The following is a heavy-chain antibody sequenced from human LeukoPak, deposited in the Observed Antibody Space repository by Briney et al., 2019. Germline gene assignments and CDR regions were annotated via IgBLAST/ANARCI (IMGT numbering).Heavy chain of an antibody. Sequence: GGSLRLSCAASGFTFSSYAMSWVRQAPGKGLEWVSAISGSGGSTYYADSVKGRFTISRDNSKNTLYLQMNSLRAEDTAVYYCAKVGSRMVRGVINWFDPWGQGTLVTVSA. CDR3: AKVGSRMVRGVINWFDP. D-gene: IGHD3-10*01. V-gene: IGHV3-23*01. CDR2: ISGSGGST. J-gene: IGHJ5*02. CDR1: GFTFSSYA.